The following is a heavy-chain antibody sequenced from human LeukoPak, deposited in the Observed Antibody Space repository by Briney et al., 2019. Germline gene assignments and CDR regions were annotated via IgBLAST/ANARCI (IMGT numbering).Heavy chain of an antibody. D-gene: IGHD6-19*01. CDR3: ARGTSGWLAMFDY. CDR1: GGSISSSSYY. V-gene: IGHV4-39*01. J-gene: IGHJ4*02. CDR2: IYYSGST. Sequence: PETLSLTCTVSGGSISSSSYYWGWIRQPPGKGLEWIGSIYYSGSTYYNPSLKSRVTISVDTSKNQFSLKLSSVAAADTAVYYCARGTSGWLAMFDYWGQGTLVTVSS.